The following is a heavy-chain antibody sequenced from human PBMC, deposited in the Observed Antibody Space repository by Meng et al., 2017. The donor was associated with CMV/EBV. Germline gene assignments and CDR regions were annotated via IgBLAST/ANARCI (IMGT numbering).Heavy chain of an antibody. D-gene: IGHD3-3*01. J-gene: IGHJ6*02. CDR3: AKDQGSLIFGVVITSYYYYGMDV. V-gene: IGHV3-23*01. CDR1: GFTFSSYA. Sequence: GGSLRLSCAASGFTFSSYAMSWVRQAPGKGLEWVSAISGSGGSTYYADSMKGRFTISRDNSKNTLYLQMNSLRAEDTAVYYCAKDQGSLIFGVVITSYYYYGMDVWGQGTTVTVSS. CDR2: ISGSGGST.